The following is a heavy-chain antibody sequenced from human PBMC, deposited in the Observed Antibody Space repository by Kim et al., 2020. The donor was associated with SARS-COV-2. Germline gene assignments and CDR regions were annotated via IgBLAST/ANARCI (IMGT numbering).Heavy chain of an antibody. CDR1: GFTFSSYE. Sequence: GGSLRLSCAASGFTFSSYEMNWVRQAPGKGLEWVSYISSSGSTIYYADSVKGRFTISRDNAKNSLYLQMNSLRAEDTAVYYCARDFRLEGASTKFDYWGQGTLVTVSS. D-gene: IGHD1-26*01. J-gene: IGHJ4*02. V-gene: IGHV3-48*03. CDR3: ARDFRLEGASTKFDY. CDR2: ISSSGSTI.